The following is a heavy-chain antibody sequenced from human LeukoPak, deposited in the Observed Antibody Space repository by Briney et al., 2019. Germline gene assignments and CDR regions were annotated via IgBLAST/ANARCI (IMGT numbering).Heavy chain of an antibody. J-gene: IGHJ4*02. CDR1: GFTFNNHW. CDR2: INTDGRTT. V-gene: IGHV3-74*01. Sequence: GGSLRLFCAASGFTFNNHWMHWVRQAPGKGLVWISRINTDGRTTDYADSVKGRFTISRDNAKNTLYLQMNSLRAEDTAVYYCGRDVNWNQIDYWGQGSLVTVSS. D-gene: IGHD1-20*01. CDR3: GRDVNWNQIDY.